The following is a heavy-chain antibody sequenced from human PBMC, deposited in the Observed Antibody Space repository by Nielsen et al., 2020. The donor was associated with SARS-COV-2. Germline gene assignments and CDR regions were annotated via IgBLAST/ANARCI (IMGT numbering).Heavy chain of an antibody. J-gene: IGHJ6*02. Sequence: SLKISCAASGFTFSSYAMSWVRQAPGKGLEWVAVISLAGSQQYPADSVKGRFTIARDNAKNTLYLQMNSLRAEDTAVYYCARDTTVIRDTYYYYGMDVWGQGTTVTVSS. CDR1: GFTFSSYA. D-gene: IGHD4-23*01. CDR3: ARDTTVIRDTYYYYGMDV. CDR2: ISLAGSQQ. V-gene: IGHV3-30*03.